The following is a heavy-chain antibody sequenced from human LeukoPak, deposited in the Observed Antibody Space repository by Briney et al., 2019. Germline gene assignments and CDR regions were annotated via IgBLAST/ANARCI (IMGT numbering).Heavy chain of an antibody. Sequence: ASVKVSCKASGYTFTNYYMHWVRQAPGQGLEWMGTINPSGGSTSYAQKFQGRVTMTRDMSTSTVYMELSSLRSEDTAVYYCARVGTYYYDSSTYYYDYWGQGTLVTVSS. CDR1: GYTFTNYY. CDR2: INPSGGST. J-gene: IGHJ4*02. V-gene: IGHV1-46*01. D-gene: IGHD3-22*01. CDR3: ARVGTYYYDSSTYYYDY.